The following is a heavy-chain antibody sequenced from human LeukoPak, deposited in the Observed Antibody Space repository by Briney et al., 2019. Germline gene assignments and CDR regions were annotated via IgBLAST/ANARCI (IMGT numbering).Heavy chain of an antibody. CDR3: ASWTDYGDSHDAFDI. J-gene: IGHJ3*02. Sequence: ASVKVSCKASGYTFTSYDINWVRQATEQGLEWMGWMNPNSGNTGYAQKFQGRVTMTRNTSISTAYMELSSLRSEDTAVYYCASWTDYGDSHDAFDIWGQGTMVTVSS. CDR2: MNPNSGNT. D-gene: IGHD4-17*01. CDR1: GYTFTSYD. V-gene: IGHV1-8*01.